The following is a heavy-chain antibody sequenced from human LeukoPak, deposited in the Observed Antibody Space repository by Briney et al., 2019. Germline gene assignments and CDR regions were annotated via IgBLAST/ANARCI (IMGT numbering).Heavy chain of an antibody. CDR1: GFTFSSYW. CDR3: AKEGTYYYGSGSYSFFDY. J-gene: IGHJ4*02. CDR2: IKQDGSEK. Sequence: GGSLGLSCAASGFTFSSYWMSWVRQAPGKGLEWVANIKQDGSEKYYVDSVKGRFTISRDNSKNTLYLQMNSLRAEDTAVYYCAKEGTYYYGSGSYSFFDYWGQGTLVTVSS. D-gene: IGHD3-10*01. V-gene: IGHV3-7*01.